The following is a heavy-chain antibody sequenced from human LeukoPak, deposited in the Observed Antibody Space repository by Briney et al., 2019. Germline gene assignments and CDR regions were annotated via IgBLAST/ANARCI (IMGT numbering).Heavy chain of an antibody. CDR1: GFTFGSYS. CDR2: INHDGSEK. V-gene: IGHV3-7*05. J-gene: IGHJ4*02. Sequence: GGSLRLSCAASGFTFGSYSTSWVRQAPGKGLEWVANINHDGSEKYYVDSVEGRFTISRDNAKNSLYLQMNSLRGDDTAVYYCARDLAGTPASFDFWGQGTLVTVSS. D-gene: IGHD1-1*01. CDR3: ARDLAGTPASFDF.